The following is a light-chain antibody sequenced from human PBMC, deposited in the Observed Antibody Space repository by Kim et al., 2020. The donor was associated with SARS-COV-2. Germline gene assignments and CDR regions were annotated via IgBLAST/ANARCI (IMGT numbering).Light chain of an antibody. J-gene: IGLJ1*01. CDR1: SLRSYY. V-gene: IGLV3-19*01. CDR2: GKN. Sequence: GQTLTITCQGDSLRSYYASWYQQKPGQAPVLVIYGKNNRPSGIPDRFSGSSSGNTASLTITGAQAEDEADYYCNSRDSSGNHLYVFGTGTKVTVL. CDR3: NSRDSSGNHLYV.